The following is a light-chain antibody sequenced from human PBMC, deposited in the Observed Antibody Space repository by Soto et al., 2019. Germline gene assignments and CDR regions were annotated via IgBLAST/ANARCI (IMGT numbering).Light chain of an antibody. Sequence: EIVMTQSPATLSVSPGERVTLSCRASQSVSRSLAWYQQKPGQAPRLLIYGASTRATGIPARFSGSGSGTEFTLTISILQYEDFAVYYCQQYNNWPPFTFGPGTKVDIK. CDR2: GAS. CDR3: QQYNNWPPFT. J-gene: IGKJ3*01. CDR1: QSVSRS. V-gene: IGKV3-15*01.